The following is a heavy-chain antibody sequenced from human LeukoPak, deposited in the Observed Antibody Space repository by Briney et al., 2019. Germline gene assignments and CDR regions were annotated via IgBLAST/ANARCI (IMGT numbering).Heavy chain of an antibody. V-gene: IGHV1-2*06. D-gene: IGHD5-18*01. J-gene: IGHJ4*01. CDR2: INPNSGDT. Sequence: ASVKVSCKASGYTLTVYYIHWVRQAPGQGLEWMGRINPNSGDTNFAQKFQGRVTMPRGTSISTAYMDLSGLRPDDTAVYYCAREGSGYTYGRGSYFDYWGHGILVTVSS. CDR3: AREGSGYTYGRGSYFDY. CDR1: GYTLTVYY.